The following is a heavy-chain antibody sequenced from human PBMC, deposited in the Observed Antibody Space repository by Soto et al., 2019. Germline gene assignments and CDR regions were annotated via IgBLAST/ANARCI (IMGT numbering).Heavy chain of an antibody. D-gene: IGHD1-26*01. J-gene: IGHJ6*02. V-gene: IGHV3-23*01. Sequence: GGSLNLSCAYSCFPFISYALSWLLQVPGKWLEWVSAISGIGGSTYYADSVKGRFTISRDNSKNTLYLQMNSLRAEDTAVYYCAKAYSGSYYVYYYGMDVWGQGT. CDR3: AKAYSGSYYVYYYGMDV. CDR1: CFPFISYA. CDR2: ISGIGGST.